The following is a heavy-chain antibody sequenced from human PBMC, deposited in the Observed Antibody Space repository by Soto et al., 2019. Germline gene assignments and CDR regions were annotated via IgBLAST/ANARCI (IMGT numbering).Heavy chain of an antibody. CDR3: ARVVRFCSSPSCRGRNWFDP. D-gene: IGHD2-2*01. Sequence: QVQLQESGPGLVKPSQTLSLTCSVSGGSISSGDYYWSWIRQPPGKGLEWIGYMFYTGTTYYNPSLKSRNTILMDTSKNQFSLRLTAVTAADTAEYHCARVVRFCSSPSCRGRNWFDPWGQGTRVTVSS. J-gene: IGHJ5*02. CDR2: MFYTGTT. V-gene: IGHV4-30-4*01. CDR1: GGSISSGDYY.